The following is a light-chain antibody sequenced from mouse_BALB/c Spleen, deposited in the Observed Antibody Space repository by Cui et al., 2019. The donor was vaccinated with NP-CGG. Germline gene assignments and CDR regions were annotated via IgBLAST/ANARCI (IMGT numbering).Light chain of an antibody. J-gene: IGLJ1*01. V-gene: IGLV1*01. CDR2: GTN. CDR1: TGAGTTSNY. CDR3: ALWYSNHWV. Sequence: QAAVTQESAPTTSPGETVTLTCRSSTGAGTTSNYANWVQEKPDHLFTGLIGGTNNRVPGVPARFSGSLIGDKAALTITGAQTEDEAIYFCALWYSNHWVFGGGTKLTVL.